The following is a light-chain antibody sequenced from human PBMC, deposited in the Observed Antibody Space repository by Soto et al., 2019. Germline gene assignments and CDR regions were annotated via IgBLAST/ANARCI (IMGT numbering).Light chain of an antibody. V-gene: IGKV3-15*01. Sequence: EIVMTQSPATLSVSPGERATRSCRASQSVSSDLAWYQQKPGQAPRLLIYGASTRATGIPAMFSGSGSGTEFTLTISSLQSEDFAVYYCQQYNNWPFPSWTFGQGTKVEIK. J-gene: IGKJ1*01. CDR3: QQYNNWPFPSWT. CDR1: QSVSSD. CDR2: GAS.